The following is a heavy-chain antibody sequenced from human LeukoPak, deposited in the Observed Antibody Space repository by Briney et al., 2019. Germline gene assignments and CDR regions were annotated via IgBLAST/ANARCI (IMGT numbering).Heavy chain of an antibody. V-gene: IGHV3-7*01. D-gene: IGHD1-1*01. Sequence: GGSLRLSCAASGFTFTDYWMTWVRQVPGKGLEWVANIHKAGTESYYVDSVKGRFAISRDNAKNSLYLQLSSLRVDDTAVYYCARVGTWKLQRVFGYWGQGTLVTVSS. CDR3: ARVGTWKLQRVFGY. CDR2: IHKAGTES. J-gene: IGHJ4*02. CDR1: GFTFTDYW.